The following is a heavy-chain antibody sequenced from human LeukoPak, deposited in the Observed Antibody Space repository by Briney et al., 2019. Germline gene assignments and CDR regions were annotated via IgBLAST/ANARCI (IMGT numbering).Heavy chain of an antibody. J-gene: IGHJ4*02. CDR2: IWYDGSNK. V-gene: IGHV3-33*01. D-gene: IGHD1-26*01. CDR1: GFTFSSYG. Sequence: PGGSLRLSCAASGFTFSSYGMHWVRQAPGKGLEWVAVIWYDGSNKYYADSVKGRFTISRDNSKNTLYLQMNSPRAEDTAVYYCARSGGSYAFDYWGQGTLVTVSS. CDR3: ARSGGSYAFDY.